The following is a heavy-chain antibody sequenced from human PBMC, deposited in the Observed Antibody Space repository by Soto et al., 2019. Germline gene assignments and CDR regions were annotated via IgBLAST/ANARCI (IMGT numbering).Heavy chain of an antibody. Sequence: GGSLRLSSAASGFNFSSYWMHWVRQDAGKGLLWVSSIKTDGTVTQYADSVKGRFTVSRDNAKNTLYLQMNSLRAEDTAVYYCAKDLSWGQCDYWGQGALVTVSS. J-gene: IGHJ4*02. CDR1: GFNFSSYW. V-gene: IGHV3-74*03. CDR2: IKTDGTVT. CDR3: AKDLSWGQCDY. D-gene: IGHD3-16*01.